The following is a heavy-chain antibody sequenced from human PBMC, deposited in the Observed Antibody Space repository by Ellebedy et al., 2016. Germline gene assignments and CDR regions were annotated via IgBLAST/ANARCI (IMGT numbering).Heavy chain of an antibody. CDR1: GGSISSSSYY. D-gene: IGHD3-16*02. Sequence: SETLSLTXTVSGGSISSSSYYWGWIRQPPGKGLEWIGSIYYSGSTYYNPSLKSRVTISVDTSKNQFSLKLSSVTAADTAVYYCASTIYEDYVWGSYRFDPWGQGTLVTVSS. CDR3: ASTIYEDYVWGSYRFDP. CDR2: IYYSGST. J-gene: IGHJ5*02. V-gene: IGHV4-39*07.